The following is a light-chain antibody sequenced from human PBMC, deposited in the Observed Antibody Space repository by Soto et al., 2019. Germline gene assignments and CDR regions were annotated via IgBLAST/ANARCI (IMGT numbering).Light chain of an antibody. V-gene: IGKV1-5*01. Sequence: DVQMTQSPSTLSASVGDIVTITCRASQSISSWLAWYQQKPGQAPKLLIYDASSLENGVPSRFSGSGAGRAFALAIRGLQPDGFAIYSCHQYRTFGQGTKVEIK. CDR1: QSISSW. J-gene: IGKJ1*01. CDR2: DAS. CDR3: HQYRT.